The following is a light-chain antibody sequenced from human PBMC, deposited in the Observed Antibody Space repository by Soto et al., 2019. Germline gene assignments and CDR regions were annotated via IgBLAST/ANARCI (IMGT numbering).Light chain of an antibody. J-gene: IGKJ1*01. V-gene: IGKV1-5*02. CDR3: QQYNSYS. CDR2: DVS. CDR1: QSISGC. Sequence: DIRMTQSPSTLSASVGDRVSIICRASQSISGCLAWYQQKPGKAPKFLIYDVSTLESGVPSRFSGSGSGTEFTLTISSLQPDDFATYYCQQYNSYSFGQGTKVDI.